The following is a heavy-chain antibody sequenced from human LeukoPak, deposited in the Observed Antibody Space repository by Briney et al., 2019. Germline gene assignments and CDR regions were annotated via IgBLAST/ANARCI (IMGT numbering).Heavy chain of an antibody. CDR2: LSGSGGTT. Sequence: GGSLRLSCAASGFTFSSHAMSWVRQAPGKGLEWVSSLSGSGGTTYHADSVKGRFSISRDNSKNTLYLQLNSLRAEDAAVYYCAKGGSTSRVTTSRVVFGYYYYLDVWGKGTPVTVSS. V-gene: IGHV3-23*01. D-gene: IGHD4-17*01. CDR3: AKGGSTSRVTTSRVVFGYYYYLDV. CDR1: GFTFSSHA. J-gene: IGHJ6*03.